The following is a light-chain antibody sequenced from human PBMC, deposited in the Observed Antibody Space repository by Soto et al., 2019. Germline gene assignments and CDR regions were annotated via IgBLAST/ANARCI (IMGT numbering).Light chain of an antibody. J-gene: IGKJ1*01. CDR1: QSVSSN. CDR2: GAS. Sequence: EIVMTQSPVTLSVSPGERATLSCRASQSVSSNLAWYQQKPGQAPRLLIYGASTRATGVPGRFSGSGSGTDFTLTISSLQPEDFATYYCLQDYNYPWTFGQGTKVDIK. V-gene: IGKV3-15*01. CDR3: LQDYNYPWT.